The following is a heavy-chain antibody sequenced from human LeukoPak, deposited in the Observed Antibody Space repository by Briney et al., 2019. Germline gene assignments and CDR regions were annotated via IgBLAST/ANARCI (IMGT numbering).Heavy chain of an antibody. CDR3: ARVGGSTSFNFDY. J-gene: IGHJ4*02. CDR1: GFTFSSYA. V-gene: IGHV3-30-3*01. D-gene: IGHD2-2*01. CDR2: ISYDGSNK. Sequence: PGGSLRLSCAASGFTFSSYAMHWVRQAPGKGLEWVAVISYDGSNKYYADSVKGRFTISRDNSKNTLYPQMNSLRAEDTAVYYCARVGGSTSFNFDYWGQGTLVTVSS.